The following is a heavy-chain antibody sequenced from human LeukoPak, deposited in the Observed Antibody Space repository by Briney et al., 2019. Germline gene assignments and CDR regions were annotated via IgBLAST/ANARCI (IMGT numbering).Heavy chain of an antibody. CDR1: GGSISSYY. CDR3: ARVEEGYGSGRRGNFYYYYMDV. CDR2: VHVSGTP. Sequence: SETMSLTCTVSGGSISSYYWSWNRQPPGKLLEWNEYVHVSGTPNSNPSLKTRAPIPVDTSKNQFSLKLSSVTTADTAVYYCARVEEGYGSGRRGNFYYYYMDVWGKGTTVTVSS. J-gene: IGHJ6*03. D-gene: IGHD3-10*01. V-gene: IGHV4-59*01.